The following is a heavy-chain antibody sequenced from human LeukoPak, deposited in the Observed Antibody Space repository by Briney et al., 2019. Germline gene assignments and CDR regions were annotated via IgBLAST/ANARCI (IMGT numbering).Heavy chain of an antibody. CDR1: GYTFTGYY. CDR2: INPDSGDT. Sequence: ASVKVSCKASGYTFTGYYMHWVRQAPGQGLEWMGWINPDSGDTKYAQKFQGWVTMTRDTSISTAYMEMSRLRSDDTAVYYCARDGALDMWGQGTTVTVSS. J-gene: IGHJ3*02. V-gene: IGHV1-2*04. CDR3: ARDGALDM.